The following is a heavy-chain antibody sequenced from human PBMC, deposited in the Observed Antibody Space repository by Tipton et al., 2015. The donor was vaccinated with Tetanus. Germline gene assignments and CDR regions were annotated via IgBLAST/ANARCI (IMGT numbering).Heavy chain of an antibody. Sequence: SLRLSCAASGFTFDDYAMHWVRQAPGKGLEWVSGISWNSGSIGYADPLKGRFTISRDNAKNSLYLQMNSLKTEDTALYYCAKDTGVTPHYGMDVWGQGTTVTVSS. CDR1: GFTFDDYA. CDR2: ISWNSGSI. J-gene: IGHJ6*02. CDR3: AKDTGVTPHYGMDV. D-gene: IGHD2-21*02. V-gene: IGHV3-9*01.